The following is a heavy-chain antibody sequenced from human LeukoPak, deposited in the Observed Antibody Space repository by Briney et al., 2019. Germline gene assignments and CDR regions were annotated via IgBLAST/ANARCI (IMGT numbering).Heavy chain of an antibody. V-gene: IGHV4-4*09. D-gene: IGHD3-22*01. J-gene: IGHJ4*02. CDR2: IYTSGST. CDR1: GGSISSYY. Sequence: SETLSLTCTVSGGSISSYYWSWIRQPPGKGLEWIGYIYTSGSTNYNPSLKSRVAISVDTSKNQFSLKLSSVTAADTAVYYCARHGALDSIDYWGQGTLVTVSS. CDR3: ARHGALDSIDY.